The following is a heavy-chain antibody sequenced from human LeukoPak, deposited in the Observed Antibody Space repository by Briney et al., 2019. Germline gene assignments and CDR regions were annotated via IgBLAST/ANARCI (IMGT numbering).Heavy chain of an antibody. CDR2: ISYDGSNK. CDR1: GFTFSSYG. CDR3: ARVAPTALWFGELFGAFDI. J-gene: IGHJ3*02. V-gene: IGHV3-30*03. D-gene: IGHD3-10*01. Sequence: GRSLRLSCAASGFTFSSYGMHWVRQAPGKGLEWVAVISYDGSNKYYADSVKGRFTISRDNSKNTLYLQMNSLRAEDTAVYYCARVAPTALWFGELFGAFDIWGQGTMVTVSS.